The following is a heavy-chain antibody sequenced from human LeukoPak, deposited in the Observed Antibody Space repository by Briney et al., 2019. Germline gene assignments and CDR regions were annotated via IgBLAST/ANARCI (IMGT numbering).Heavy chain of an antibody. V-gene: IGHV2-70*11. CDR1: GFSLRTRGMG. J-gene: IGHJ5*02. D-gene: IGHD3-10*01. CDR2: FVRHDDK. Sequence: SGPTLVNPTQTLTLTCTFSGFSLRTRGMGVSWIRQPKGKALKCLPRFVRHDDKYYITSLKTRLTISKGTSKNQVVLTMANMDPVDTATYYCARSITMVRGSGGWFDPWGQGTLVTVSS. CDR3: ARSITMVRGSGGWFDP.